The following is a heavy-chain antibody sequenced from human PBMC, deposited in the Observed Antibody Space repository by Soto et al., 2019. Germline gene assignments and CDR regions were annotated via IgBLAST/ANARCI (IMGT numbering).Heavy chain of an antibody. V-gene: IGHV3-21*01. CDR1: GFTFSSYS. D-gene: IGHD4-17*01. Sequence: EVQLVESGGGLVKPGGSLRLSCAASGFTFSSYSMNWVRQSPGKGLEWVSSISSSSSYIYYADSVKGRFTISRDNAKNSLYLKMNSLRAEGKAVDYCARVHHYGDLDYWGQGTLVTVSS. J-gene: IGHJ4*02. CDR2: ISSSSSYI. CDR3: ARVHHYGDLDY.